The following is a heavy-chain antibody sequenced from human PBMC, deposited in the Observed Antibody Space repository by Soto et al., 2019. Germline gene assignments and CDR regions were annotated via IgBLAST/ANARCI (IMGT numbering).Heavy chain of an antibody. J-gene: IGHJ4*02. CDR1: GNTFSYRY. CDR3: ASGGAGSGPFTWELPDH. CDR2: SAPFSGDV. Sequence: QMQLVQSGAEVTKTGSSVTVSCQALGNTFSYRYLHWVRQAPGQALEWMGWSAPFSGDVHYAQKLQERVTLTRDRSINTASMRMSSLRSEDTAIYFCASGGAGSGPFTWELPDHWGQGTLVTVSS. D-gene: IGHD1-26*01. V-gene: IGHV1-45*02.